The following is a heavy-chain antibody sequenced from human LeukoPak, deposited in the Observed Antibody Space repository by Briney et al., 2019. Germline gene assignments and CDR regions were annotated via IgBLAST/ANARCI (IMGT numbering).Heavy chain of an antibody. D-gene: IGHD3-22*01. J-gene: IGHJ5*02. CDR2: ISGSGGST. CDR3: AKVGGVHYYDRFHNWFDP. CDR1: GFTFSSYA. Sequence: GGSLRLSCAASGFTFSSYAMSWVRQAPGKGLEWVSAISGSGGSTYYADSVKGRFTISRDNSKNTLYLQMNSLRAEDTAVYYCAKVGGVHYYDRFHNWFDPWGQGTLVTVSS. V-gene: IGHV3-23*01.